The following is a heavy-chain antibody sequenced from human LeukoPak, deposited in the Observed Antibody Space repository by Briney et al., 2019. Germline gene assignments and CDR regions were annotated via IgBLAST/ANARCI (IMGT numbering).Heavy chain of an antibody. CDR1: GFTFSSYG. J-gene: IGHJ4*02. D-gene: IGHD5-12*01. Sequence: GGSLRLSCAASGFTFSSYGMHWVRQAPGKGLEWVAVISYDGSNKYYADSVKGRFTISRNNSKNTLYLQMNSLRAEDTAVYYCVKQLYRGYDYRFDFDYWGQGTLVTVSS. CDR3: VKQLYRGYDYRFDFDY. CDR2: ISYDGSNK. V-gene: IGHV3-30*18.